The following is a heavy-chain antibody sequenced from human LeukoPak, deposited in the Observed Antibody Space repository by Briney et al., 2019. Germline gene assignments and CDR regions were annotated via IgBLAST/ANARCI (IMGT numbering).Heavy chain of an antibody. J-gene: IGHJ3*02. CDR3: AKDLRSSGNAFDI. CDR1: GFTFSSYA. CDR2: TSGSGGIT. Sequence: GGSLRLSCVASGFTFSSYAMSWVRQAPGKGLEWVSGTSGSGGITYYVDSVKGRFTISRDNSKNTLYVHMNSLRGEDTAVYYCAKDLRSSGNAFDIWGQGTMVTVSS. V-gene: IGHV3-23*01. D-gene: IGHD3-22*01.